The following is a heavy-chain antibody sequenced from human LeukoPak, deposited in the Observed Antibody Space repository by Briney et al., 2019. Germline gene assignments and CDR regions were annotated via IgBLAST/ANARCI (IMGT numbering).Heavy chain of an antibody. V-gene: IGHV3-7*01. D-gene: IGHD3-3*01. CDR3: AREYYDFWSGQSGENWFDP. CDR2: IKQDGSEK. Sequence: PGGSLRLSCAASGFTFSSYWMSWVRQAPGKGLEWVANIKQDGSEKYYVDSVKGRFTISRDNAKNSLYLHMNSLRAEDTAVYYCAREYYDFWSGQSGENWFDPWGQGTLVTVSS. CDR1: GFTFSSYW. J-gene: IGHJ5*02.